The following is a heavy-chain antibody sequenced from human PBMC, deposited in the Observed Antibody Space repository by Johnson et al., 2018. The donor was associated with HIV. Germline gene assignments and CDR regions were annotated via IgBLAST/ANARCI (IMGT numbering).Heavy chain of an antibody. V-gene: IGHV3-23*04. CDR2: ISGRGGSK. CDR1: GFTFSSYA. D-gene: IGHD1-26*01. Sequence: VQLVESGGGVVQPGRSLRLSCAASGFTFSSYAMSWVRQAPGKGLEWVSTISGRGGSKYYADSVKGRFTISRDNSKNTLYLQMNSLRAEDTAVYYCAKSIVGATYDAFDIWGQGTMVTVSS. J-gene: IGHJ3*02. CDR3: AKSIVGATYDAFDI.